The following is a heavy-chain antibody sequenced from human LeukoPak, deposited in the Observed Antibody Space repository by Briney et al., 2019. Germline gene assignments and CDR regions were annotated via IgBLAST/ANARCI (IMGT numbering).Heavy chain of an antibody. CDR2: INPNSGGT. J-gene: IGHJ4*02. V-gene: IGHV1-2*02. CDR1: GYTFTCYY. CDR3: ARDAGIAVADPGIDY. Sequence: GASVKVSCKASGYTFTCYYMHWVRQAPGQGLEWMGWINPNSGGTNYAQKFQGRVTMTRDTSISTAYMELSRLRSDDTAVYYCARDAGIAVADPGIDYWGQGTLVTVSS. D-gene: IGHD6-19*01.